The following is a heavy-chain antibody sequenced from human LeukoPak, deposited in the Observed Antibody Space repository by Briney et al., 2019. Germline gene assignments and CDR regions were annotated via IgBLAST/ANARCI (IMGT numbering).Heavy chain of an antibody. J-gene: IGHJ4*02. CDR1: GSSFTSYA. CDR3: AQGSIGYCTDGVCSLYYFDY. V-gene: IGHV3-23*01. Sequence: PGGSRRLTCAASGSSFTSYAMSWVRQAPGKGLEWVSGISGSGYTTYYADSVKDRFTISRDNSNNTLYLQMNSPRAEETVVYYCAQGSIGYCTDGVCSLYYFDYWGQGTLVTVYS. CDR2: ISGSGYTT. D-gene: IGHD2-8*01.